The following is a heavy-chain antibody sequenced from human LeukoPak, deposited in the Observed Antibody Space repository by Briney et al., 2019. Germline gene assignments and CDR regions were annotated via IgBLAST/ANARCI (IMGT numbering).Heavy chain of an antibody. CDR2: ISTSGNTI. D-gene: IGHD2-15*01. CDR3: ARGSRPTAVVVNY. V-gene: IGHV3-48*04. Sequence: GGSLRLSCAASGFVFSGFGMNWVRQAPGKGLEWISYISTSGNTIYYTDSLKGRFTISRDNAKNSLYLQMNSLRAEDTAVYYCARGSRPTAVVVNYWGQGTLVTVSS. CDR1: GFVFSGFG. J-gene: IGHJ4*02.